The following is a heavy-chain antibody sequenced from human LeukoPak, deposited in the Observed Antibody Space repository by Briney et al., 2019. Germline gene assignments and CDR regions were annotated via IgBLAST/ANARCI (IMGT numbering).Heavy chain of an antibody. J-gene: IGHJ4*02. CDR2: INPNSGGT. CDR3: ARGKIVLMVCGDLIDY. D-gene: IGHD2-8*01. CDR1: GYTFTGYY. Sequence: GASVKVSCKASGYTFTGYYMHWVRQAPGQGLEWMGWINPNSGGTNYAQKFQGRVTMTRDTSISTAYMELSRLRSDDTAVYYCARGKIVLMVCGDLIDYWGQGTLVTVSS. V-gene: IGHV1-2*02.